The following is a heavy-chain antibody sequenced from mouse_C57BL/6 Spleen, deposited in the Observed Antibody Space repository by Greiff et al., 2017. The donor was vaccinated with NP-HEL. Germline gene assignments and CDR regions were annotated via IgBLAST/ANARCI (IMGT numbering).Heavy chain of an antibody. CDR1: GYSFTGYY. CDR2: INPSTGGT. CDR3: ARNAHYYAMDY. Sequence: VQLQQSGPELVKPGASVKISCKASGYSFTGYYMNWVKQSPEKSLEWIGEINPSTGGTTYNQKFKAKATLTVDKSSSTAYMQLKSLTSEDSAVYYCARNAHYYAMDYWGQGTSVTGSS. J-gene: IGHJ4*01. V-gene: IGHV1-42*01.